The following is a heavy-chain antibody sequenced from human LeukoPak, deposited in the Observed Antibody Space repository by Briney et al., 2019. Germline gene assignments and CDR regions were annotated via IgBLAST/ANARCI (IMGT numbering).Heavy chain of an antibody. CDR1: GVTFSSYW. J-gene: IGHJ4*02. D-gene: IGHD6-19*01. CDR2: IKQDGSEK. CDR3: ARDSDIAVAYDY. V-gene: IGHV3-7*03. Sequence: GGSLRLSCAASGVTFSSYWMSWVRQAPGKGLEWVANIKQDGSEKYYVDSVKGRFTISRDNAKNSLYLQMNSLRAEDTAVYYCARDSDIAVAYDYWGQGTLVTVSS.